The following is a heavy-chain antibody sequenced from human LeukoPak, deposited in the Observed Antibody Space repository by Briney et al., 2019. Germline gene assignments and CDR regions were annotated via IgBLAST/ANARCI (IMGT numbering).Heavy chain of an antibody. J-gene: IGHJ4*02. CDR1: GLSFSNNS. Sequence: GGSLTLSWVASGLSFSNNSMSWVRPAQGEGLEWDSAITGSVGNTYYADSVAGRLTLSRGTSAHTVFLQMNSLRAEDTAVYYCAKWGDYDVLTGYYVSDYWGQGTLVTVSS. CDR3: AKWGDYDVLTGYYVSDY. CDR2: ITGSVGNT. V-gene: IGHV3-23*01. D-gene: IGHD3-9*01.